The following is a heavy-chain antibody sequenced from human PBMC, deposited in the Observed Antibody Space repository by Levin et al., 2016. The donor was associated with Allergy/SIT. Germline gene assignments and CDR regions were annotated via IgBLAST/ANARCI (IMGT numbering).Heavy chain of an antibody. J-gene: IGHJ4*02. CDR2: ITGSGGST. V-gene: IGHV3-23*01. CDR3: ARYFRGEGDTKPVY. D-gene: IGHD2-15*01. Sequence: WIRQPPGKGLEWVSAITGSGGSTYYANSVKGRFTISRDNSKNTLYLHMNSLRAEDTAVYYCARYFRGEGDTKPVYWGQGTLVTVSS.